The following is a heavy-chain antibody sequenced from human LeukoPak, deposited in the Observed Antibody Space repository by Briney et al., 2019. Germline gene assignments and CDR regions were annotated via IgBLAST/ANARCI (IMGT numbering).Heavy chain of an antibody. CDR2: FDPEDGET. Sequence: ASVKVSCKVSGYTLTELSMHWVRQAPGKGLEWMGGFDPEDGETIYAQKFQGRVTMTEDTSADTAYMELSSLRSEDTAVYYCATRNNWNDGWFDPWGQGTLVTVSS. CDR3: ATRNNWNDGWFDP. CDR1: GYTLTELS. D-gene: IGHD1-1*01. J-gene: IGHJ5*02. V-gene: IGHV1-24*01.